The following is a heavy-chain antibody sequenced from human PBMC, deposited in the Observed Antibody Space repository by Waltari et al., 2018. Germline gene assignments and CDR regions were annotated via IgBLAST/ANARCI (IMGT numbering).Heavy chain of an antibody. J-gene: IGHJ3*02. CDR3: ARTWRENTFDM. Sequence: EVQLVESGGGLVQPGGSLRLSCAASGFSLSGYSMSWVRQTAGKGLEWLAFAGVDGTTMYYADSVKGRFTISRDIRENSVYLQMNSLRVEDTGLFYCARTWRENTFDMWGQGTMVTVSS. CDR2: AGVDGTTM. V-gene: IGHV3-48*03. D-gene: IGHD2-2*02. CDR1: GFSLSGYS.